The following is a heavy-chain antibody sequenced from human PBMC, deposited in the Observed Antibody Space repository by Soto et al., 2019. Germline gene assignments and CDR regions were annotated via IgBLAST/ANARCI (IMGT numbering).Heavy chain of an antibody. CDR3: ARSTAVHGPEY. Sequence: ALRLSCEASGLTLSTYSVHWVRQAPGKGLEGVAVISYDGNKKFYRDSVKGRFSISRDTSMHAVYLEINSLSPEDTGVYYSARSTAVHGPEYWGQGTMVNASP. D-gene: IGHD4-4*01. J-gene: IGHJ4*01. CDR2: ISYDGNKK. CDR1: GLTLSTYS. V-gene: IGHV3-30*01.